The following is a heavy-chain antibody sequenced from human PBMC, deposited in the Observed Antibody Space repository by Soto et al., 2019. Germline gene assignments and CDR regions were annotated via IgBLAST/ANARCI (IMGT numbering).Heavy chain of an antibody. CDR1: GASIGSGGW. CDR2: IFHDGNT. D-gene: IGHD2-8*02. V-gene: IGHV4-4*02. Sequence: SETLSLTCAVSGASIGSGGWWSWVRQPPGKGLEWIAEIFHDGNTNYSPSLKSRVTIPVDKSQNQFSLNVYSVTAADTAVYYCARHEGWTGPDQWGQGTLVTAPQ. CDR3: ARHEGWTGPDQ. J-gene: IGHJ5*02.